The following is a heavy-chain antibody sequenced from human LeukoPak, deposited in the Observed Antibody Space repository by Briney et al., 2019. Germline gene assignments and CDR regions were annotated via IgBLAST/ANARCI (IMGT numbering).Heavy chain of an antibody. CDR3: ARGAATYYDFWSGYSPSSDY. V-gene: IGHV1-2*04. D-gene: IGHD3-3*01. Sequence: ASVKVSCKASGYTFTGYYMHWVRQAPGQGLEWMGWTNPNSGGTNYAQKFQGWVTMTRDTSISTAYMELSRLRSDDTAVYYCARGAATYYDFWSGYSPSSDYWGQGTLVTVSS. J-gene: IGHJ4*02. CDR2: TNPNSGGT. CDR1: GYTFTGYY.